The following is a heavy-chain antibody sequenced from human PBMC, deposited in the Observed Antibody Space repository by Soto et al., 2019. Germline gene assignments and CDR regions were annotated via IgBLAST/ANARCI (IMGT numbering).Heavy chain of an antibody. CDR1: GFTFSSYW. CDR3: ARVGRYCSGGSCYDY. J-gene: IGHJ4*02. Sequence: GGSLRLSCAASGFTFSSYWMHWVRQAPGKGLVWVSRINSDGSSTSYADSVKGRFTISRDNAKNTLYLQMNSLRAEDTAVYYCARVGRYCSGGSCYDYWGQGTLVTVSS. CDR2: INSDGSST. V-gene: IGHV3-74*01. D-gene: IGHD2-15*01.